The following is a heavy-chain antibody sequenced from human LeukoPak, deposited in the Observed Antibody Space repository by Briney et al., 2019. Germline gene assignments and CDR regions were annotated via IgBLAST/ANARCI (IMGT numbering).Heavy chain of an antibody. CDR3: ARRPDVVVRQPQNDAFDI. D-gene: IGHD2-15*01. CDR2: IYYSGST. J-gene: IGHJ3*02. CDR1: GGSISSGGYY. Sequence: PSETLSLTCTVSGGSISSGGYYWGWIRQPPGKGLEWIGSIYYSGSTYYNPSLKSRVTISVDTSKNQFSLKLSSVTAADTAVYYCARRPDVVVRQPQNDAFDIWGQGTMVTVSS. V-gene: IGHV4-39*01.